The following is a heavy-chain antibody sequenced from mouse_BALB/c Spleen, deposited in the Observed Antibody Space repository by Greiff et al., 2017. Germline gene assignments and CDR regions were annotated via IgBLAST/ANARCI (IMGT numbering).Heavy chain of an antibody. CDR1: GYTFTSYW. Sequence: VQGVESGAELAKPGASVKMSCKASGYTFTSYWMHWVKQRPGQGLEWIGYINPSTGYTEYNQKFKDKATLTADKSSSTAYMQLSSLTSEDSAVYYCARNDFDYWGQGTTLTVSS. J-gene: IGHJ2*01. CDR3: ARNDFDY. CDR2: INPSTGYT. V-gene: IGHV1-7*01.